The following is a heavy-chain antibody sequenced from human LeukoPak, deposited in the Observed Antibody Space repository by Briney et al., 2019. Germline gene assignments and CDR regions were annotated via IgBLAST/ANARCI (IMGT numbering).Heavy chain of an antibody. CDR2: ISSSSSTI. V-gene: IGHV3-48*01. CDR3: ARGPNSNWSGLDF. J-gene: IGHJ4*02. CDR1: GFTFSSYS. Sequence: GGSLRPSCAASGFTFSSYSMYWVRQAPGKGLEWVSYISSSSSTIYYADSVKGRFTISRDNAKNSLYLQMNSLRAEDTAVYYCARGPNSNWSGLDFWGQGTLLTVSS. D-gene: IGHD6-6*01.